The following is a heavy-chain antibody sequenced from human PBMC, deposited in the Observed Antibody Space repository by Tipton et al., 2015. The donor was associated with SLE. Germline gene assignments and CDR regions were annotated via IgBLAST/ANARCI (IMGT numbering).Heavy chain of an antibody. J-gene: IGHJ4*02. CDR2: IIPLLDTP. CDR3: ARDHSDSKAFGY. V-gene: IGHV1-69*16. CDR1: GGNFGGST. D-gene: IGHD4-11*01. Sequence: QLVQSGAEMKGPGSSVKVSCKSSGGNFGGSTITWVRQAPGQGLECLGFIIPLLDTPKYAQKFQGRVTITTDESTSTAYMELSSLASDDTAVYYCARDHSDSKAFGYWGQGSLVTVSS.